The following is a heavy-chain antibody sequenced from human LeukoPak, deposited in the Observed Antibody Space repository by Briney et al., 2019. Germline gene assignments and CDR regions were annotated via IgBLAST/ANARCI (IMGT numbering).Heavy chain of an antibody. CDR1: GFTFSSYA. CDR3: AKNGDRGAYCTGGTCYPYFYYYMDV. J-gene: IGHJ6*03. CDR2: ISGSDGST. Sequence: GGSLRLSCAASGFTFSSYAMNWVRQAPGKGLEWVSDISGSDGSTYYADSVKGRFTISRDNSKNTLYLQMNSLRAEDTAIYYCAKNGDRGAYCTGGTCYPYFYYYMDVWGKGTTVTI. V-gene: IGHV3-23*01. D-gene: IGHD2-15*01.